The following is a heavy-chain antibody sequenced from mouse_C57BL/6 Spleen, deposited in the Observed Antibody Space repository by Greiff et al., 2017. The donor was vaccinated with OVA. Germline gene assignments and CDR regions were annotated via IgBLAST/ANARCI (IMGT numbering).Heavy chain of an antibody. CDR1: GYTFTDYN. V-gene: IGHV1-18*01. D-gene: IGHD3-2*02. CDR3: ARETAQASLYFDY. Sequence: VQLQQSGPELVKPGASVKIPCKASGYTFTDYNMAWVNQSPGKSLEWIGDINPNNGGTIYNQKFKGKATLTVDKSSSTAYMELRSLTSEDTAVYYCARETAQASLYFDYWGQGTTLTVSS. CDR2: INPNNGGT. J-gene: IGHJ2*01.